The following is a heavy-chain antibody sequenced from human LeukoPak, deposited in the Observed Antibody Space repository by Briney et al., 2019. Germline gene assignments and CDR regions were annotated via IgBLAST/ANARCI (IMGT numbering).Heavy chain of an antibody. CDR1: EFTFSIYW. Sequence: PGGSLRLSCAASEFTFSIYWMNWVRQAPGKGLEGVANIKEDGSEKHYVDSVKGRFTISRDNAKNSLYLQMNSLRAEDTAVYYRARDIWNSFDYWGQGTLVTVSS. D-gene: IGHD1-7*01. CDR3: ARDIWNSFDY. J-gene: IGHJ4*02. V-gene: IGHV3-7*01. CDR2: IKEDGSEK.